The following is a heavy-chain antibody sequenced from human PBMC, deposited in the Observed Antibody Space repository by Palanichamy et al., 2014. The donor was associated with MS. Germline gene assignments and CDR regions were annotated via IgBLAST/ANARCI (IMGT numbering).Heavy chain of an antibody. CDR3: VRVSTTVPGSPESTRNDY. D-gene: IGHD5/OR15-5a*01. CDR1: GFTFSGYW. J-gene: IGHJ4*02. V-gene: IGHV3-74*01. CDR2: IHTGGGTT. Sequence: EVQLVESGGGLVQPGGSLRLSCVASGFTFSGYWMHWVRQAPGKGLVWVSHIHTGGGTTYYADAVKGRFTISRDNAKNTLYLQMNSLRPEDTAMYYCVRVSTTVPGSPESTRNDYWGQRTLVAVSS.